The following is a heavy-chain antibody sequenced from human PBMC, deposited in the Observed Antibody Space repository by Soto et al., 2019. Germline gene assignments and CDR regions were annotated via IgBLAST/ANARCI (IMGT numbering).Heavy chain of an antibody. CDR2: IYPGDSDT. CDR3: ASVSPRDSSGYPPDAFDI. V-gene: IGHV5-51*01. D-gene: IGHD3-22*01. J-gene: IGHJ3*02. Sequence: RGESLKISCKGSGYSFTSYWIGWVRQMPGKGLEWMGIIYPGDSDTRYSPSFQGQVTISADKSISTAYLQWSSLKASDTAMYYCASVSPRDSSGYPPDAFDIWGQGTMVTVSS. CDR1: GYSFTSYW.